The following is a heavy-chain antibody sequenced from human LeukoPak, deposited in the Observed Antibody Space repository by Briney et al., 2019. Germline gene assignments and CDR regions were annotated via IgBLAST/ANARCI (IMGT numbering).Heavy chain of an antibody. Sequence: PGGSLRLSCAASGFTFSIYAMRWVRQAPGKGLEWVSTITDSGVTTYYADSVKGRFTISRDNSKNMLYLQMNSLRAEDTAVFFCAKDDGDGYHGGSDYWGQGTLVTVSS. CDR3: AKDDGDGYHGGSDY. CDR1: GFTFSIYA. D-gene: IGHD2-21*01. V-gene: IGHV3-23*01. CDR2: ITDSGVTT. J-gene: IGHJ4*02.